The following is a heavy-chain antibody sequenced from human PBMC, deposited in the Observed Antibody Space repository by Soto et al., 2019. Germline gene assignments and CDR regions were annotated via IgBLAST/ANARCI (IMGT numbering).Heavy chain of an antibody. V-gene: IGHV4-59*01. CDR3: ARWDYADYYFDY. J-gene: IGHJ4*02. CDR1: GGSISSYY. CDR2: IYYSGST. Sequence: SETLSLTCTVSGGSISSYYWSWIRQPPGKGLEWIGYIYYSGSTNYNPSLKSRVTISVDTSKNQFCLKLSSVTAADTAVYYCARWDYADYYFDYWGQGTLVTVSS. D-gene: IGHD2-2*01.